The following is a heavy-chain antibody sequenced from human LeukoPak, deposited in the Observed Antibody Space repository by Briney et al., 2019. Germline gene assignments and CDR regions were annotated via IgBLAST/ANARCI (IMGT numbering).Heavy chain of an antibody. J-gene: IGHJ4*02. CDR2: VYYSGNP. Sequence: SETLSLTCTVSGGSISNYYWSWIRQPPGKGLECVGYVYYSGNPDYNPSLKSRVTTSIDTSKNQFSLKLSSVTAADTAVYYCARDQYSGRFDYWGQGTLVTVSS. V-gene: IGHV4-59*01. CDR3: ARDQYSGRFDY. CDR1: GGSISNYY. D-gene: IGHD1-26*01.